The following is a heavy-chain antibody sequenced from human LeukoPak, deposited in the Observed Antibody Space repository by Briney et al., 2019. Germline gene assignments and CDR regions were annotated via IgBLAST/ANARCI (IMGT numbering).Heavy chain of an antibody. CDR3: ARGLMGGYPRFDY. D-gene: IGHD3-22*01. Sequence: GGSLRLSCAASGLTFSNKNWMTWVRQAPGKGLEWVANIKQDGSETNYVDSVKGRFTISRDNAKNSVDLQMNSLRVEDTAIYYCARGLMGGYPRFDYWGQGTPVTVSS. V-gene: IGHV3-7*01. CDR1: GLTFSNKNW. CDR2: IKQDGSET. J-gene: IGHJ4*02.